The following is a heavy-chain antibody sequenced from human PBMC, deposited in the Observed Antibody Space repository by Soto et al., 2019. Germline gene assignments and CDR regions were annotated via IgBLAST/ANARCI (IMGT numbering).Heavy chain of an antibody. CDR2: IYWDDDK. J-gene: IGHJ5*02. D-gene: IGHD3-10*01. CDR3: AHRLLWFGTGLSWFDP. V-gene: IGHV2-5*02. Sequence: QITLKESGPTLVKPTQTLTLTCTFSGFSLSTSGVGVGWIRQPPGKALEWLALIYWDDDKRYSPSLKSRLTTTKDTSKNQVVLTMTNTDPVDTATYYCAHRLLWFGTGLSWFDPWGQGTLVTVSS. CDR1: GFSLSTSGVG.